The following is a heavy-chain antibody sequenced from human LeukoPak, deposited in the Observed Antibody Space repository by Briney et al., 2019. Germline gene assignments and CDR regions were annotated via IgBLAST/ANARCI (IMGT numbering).Heavy chain of an antibody. CDR3: ARGRPRGAFDI. D-gene: IGHD6-6*01. CDR1: GFTFSSYW. CDR2: IKQDGSEK. J-gene: IGHJ3*02. Sequence: PGGSLRLSCAASGFTFSSYWMSWVRQAPEKGLEWVANIKQDGSEKYYVDSVKGRFTISRDNAKNSLYLQMNSLRAEDTAVYYCARGRPRGAFDIWGQGTMVTVSS. V-gene: IGHV3-7*01.